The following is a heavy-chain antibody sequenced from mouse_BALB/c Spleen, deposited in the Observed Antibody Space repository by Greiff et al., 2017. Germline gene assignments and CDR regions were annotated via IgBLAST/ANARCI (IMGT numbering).Heavy chain of an antibody. J-gene: IGHJ4*01. Sequence: LQQPGSELVRPGASVKLSCKASGYTFTSYWMHWVKQRHGQGLEWIGNIYPGSGSTNYDEKFKSKGTLTVDTSSSTAYMHLSSLTSEDSAVYYCTKGTFSYAMDYWGQGTSVTVSA. CDR1: GYTFTSYW. CDR3: TKGTFSYAMDY. V-gene: IGHV1S22*01. CDR2: IYPGSGST. D-gene: IGHD3-3*01.